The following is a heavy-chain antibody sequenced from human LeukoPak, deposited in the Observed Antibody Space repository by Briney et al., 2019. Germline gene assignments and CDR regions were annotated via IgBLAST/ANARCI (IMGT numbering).Heavy chain of an antibody. CDR1: GFIFSSHG. CDR2: RPLDGSNK. Sequence: GGSLRLSCGASGFIFSSHGMHWVRQAPGKGLEWVAFRPLDGSNKYYADSVKGRFTISRDNSKNTLYLQMNRLRPEDTAVYYCAKDLYNSNSFYTLFDYWGQGTLVTVSS. J-gene: IGHJ4*02. CDR3: AKDLYNSNSFYTLFDY. D-gene: IGHD3-22*01. V-gene: IGHV3-30*02.